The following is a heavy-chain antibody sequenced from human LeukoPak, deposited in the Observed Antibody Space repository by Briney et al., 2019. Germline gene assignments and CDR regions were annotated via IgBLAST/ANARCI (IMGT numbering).Heavy chain of an antibody. CDR2: IYPGDSDT. J-gene: IGHJ4*02. Sequence: GESLTISCKGPGYSFTSYWIGWVRQMPGKGLEWMGIIYPGDSDTRYSPSFQGQVTISADRSISTAYLQWSSLKASDTAMYYCARLKDTAMAIFDYWGQGTLVTVSS. V-gene: IGHV5-51*03. CDR3: ARLKDTAMAIFDY. CDR1: GYSFTSYW. D-gene: IGHD5-18*01.